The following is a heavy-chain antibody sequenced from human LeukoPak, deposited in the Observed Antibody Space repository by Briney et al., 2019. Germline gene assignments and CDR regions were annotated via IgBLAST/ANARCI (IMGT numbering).Heavy chain of an antibody. D-gene: IGHD3-9*01. V-gene: IGHV4-59*01. Sequence: SETLSLTCTVSGGSISSYYWSWIRQPPGKGLEWIGYIYYSGSTNYNPSLKSRVTISVDTSKNQFPLKLSSVTAADTAVYYCARVVASYYDILTGYGTPMELDPWGQGTLVTVSS. CDR2: IYYSGST. CDR1: GGSISSYY. CDR3: ARVVASYYDILTGYGTPMELDP. J-gene: IGHJ5*02.